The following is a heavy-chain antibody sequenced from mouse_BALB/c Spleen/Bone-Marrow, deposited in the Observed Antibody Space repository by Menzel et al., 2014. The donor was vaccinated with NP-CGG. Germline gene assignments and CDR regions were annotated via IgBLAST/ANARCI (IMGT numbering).Heavy chain of an antibody. D-gene: IGHD1-2*01. CDR1: GFSLTSYG. J-gene: IGHJ1*01. CDR3: ARNSDYGSGYFDV. CDR2: IWSGGST. V-gene: IGHV2-4*02. Sequence: VQLQESGPGLVRPSQTLSITCTVSGFSLTSYGVHWVRQPPGKGLEWLGVIWSGGSTDYNAAFISRLSISKDNSKSQVFFKMNSLQADDTAIYYCARNSDYGSGYFDVWGAGTTVTVSS.